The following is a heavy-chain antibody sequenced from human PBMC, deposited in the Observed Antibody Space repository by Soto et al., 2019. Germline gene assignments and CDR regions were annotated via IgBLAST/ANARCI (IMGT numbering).Heavy chain of an antibody. J-gene: IGHJ6*02. CDR1: GGSISSGDYY. CDR2: IYYSGST. CDR3: ARDLIESRGSGEGGMDV. D-gene: IGHD3-10*01. Sequence: SETLSLTCTVSGGSISSGDYYWSWIRQPPGKGLEWIGYIYYSGSTYYNPSLKSRVTISVDTSKNQFSLKLSSVTAADTAVYYCARDLIESRGSGEGGMDVWGQGTTVTAP. V-gene: IGHV4-30-4*01.